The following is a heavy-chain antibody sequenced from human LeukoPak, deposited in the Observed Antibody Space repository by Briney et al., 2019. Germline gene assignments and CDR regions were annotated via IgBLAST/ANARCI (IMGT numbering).Heavy chain of an antibody. CDR3: ASRDGYNYDWFDP. V-gene: IGHV1-69*04. CDR1: GGTFSSYA. J-gene: IGHJ5*02. D-gene: IGHD5-24*01. CDR2: IIPILGIA. Sequence: ASVKVSCKASGGTFSSYAISWVRQAPGQGLEWMGRIIPILGIANYAQKFRGRVTITADKSTSTAYMELSSLRSEDTAVYYCASRDGYNYDWFDPWGQGTLVAVSS.